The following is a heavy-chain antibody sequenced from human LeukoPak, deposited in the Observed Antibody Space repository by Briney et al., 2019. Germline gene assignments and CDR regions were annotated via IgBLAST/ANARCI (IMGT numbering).Heavy chain of an antibody. Sequence: GGSLRLSCAASGFTFDDYAMYWVRQAPGKGLEWVSLISGDGGSTYYADSVKGRFTISRDNSKNSLYLQMNSLRTEDTALYYCAKGGGRGYYFDYWGQGTLVTVSS. CDR2: ISGDGGST. D-gene: IGHD3-16*01. CDR1: GFTFDDYA. V-gene: IGHV3-43*02. J-gene: IGHJ4*02. CDR3: AKGGGRGYYFDY.